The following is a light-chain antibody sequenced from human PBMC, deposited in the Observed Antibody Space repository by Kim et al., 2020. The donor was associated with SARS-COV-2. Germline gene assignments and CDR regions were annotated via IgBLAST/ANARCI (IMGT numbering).Light chain of an antibody. CDR2: GAS. J-gene: IGKJ1*01. CDR3: QQYSIYWT. CDR1: QGISSA. V-gene: IGKV1-13*02. Sequence: IQMTQSPSTLSASVGDIVTITCRASQGISSALAWYQQKPGKAPKLVIYGASNLESAVPSRFSGSGSGTEFTLTITSLQPDDVATYYCQQYSIYWTFGQGTKVDIK.